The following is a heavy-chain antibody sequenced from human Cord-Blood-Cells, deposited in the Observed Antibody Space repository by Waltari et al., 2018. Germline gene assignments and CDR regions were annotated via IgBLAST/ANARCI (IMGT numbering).Heavy chain of an antibody. D-gene: IGHD1-1*01. CDR3: ARGNWDSHDY. J-gene: IGHJ4*02. Sequence: EVQLVESGGGLVQPGGSLRLSCAASGFTFSSYWMHWFRQAPGKALVWVSLINSDGMSTSYADAVKCRFTISRDNAKNTLYLQMNSLGAEDTAVYYCARGNWDSHDYWVQVTLVTFSS. CDR1: GFTFSSYW. V-gene: IGHV3-74*01. CDR2: INSDGMST.